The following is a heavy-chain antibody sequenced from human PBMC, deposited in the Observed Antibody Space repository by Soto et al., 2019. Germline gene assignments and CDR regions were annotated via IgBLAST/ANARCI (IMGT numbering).Heavy chain of an antibody. CDR2: IWYDGSNK. V-gene: IGHV3-33*01. Sequence: GGSLRLSCAASGFTFSSYGMHWVRQAPGKGLEWVAVIWYDGSNKYYADSVKGRFTISRDNSKNTLYLQMNSLRAEDTAVYYCARDPGPLAAPRWSDHYYYYGMDVWGQGTTVTVSS. J-gene: IGHJ6*02. CDR1: GFTFSSYG. D-gene: IGHD6-6*01. CDR3: ARDPGPLAAPRWSDHYYYYGMDV.